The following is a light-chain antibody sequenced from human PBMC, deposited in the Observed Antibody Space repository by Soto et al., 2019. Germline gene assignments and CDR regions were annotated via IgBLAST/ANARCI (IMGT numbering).Light chain of an antibody. Sequence: EIVFKQSPATLSLSPGERATLSCRASQSVRNQLAWYQQKPVQAPRLLIDDSSNRATGIPGRFSGSGSWTDFTLTISRLEPEDFAVDYFQQRSNWPWTFGQGTKVEIK. CDR2: DSS. CDR3: QQRSNWPWT. V-gene: IGKV3-11*01. CDR1: QSVRNQ. J-gene: IGKJ1*01.